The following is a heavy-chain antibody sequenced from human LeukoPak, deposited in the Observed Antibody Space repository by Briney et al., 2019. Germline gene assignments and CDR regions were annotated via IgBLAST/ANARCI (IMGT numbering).Heavy chain of an antibody. CDR1: GFSLGDFN. Sequence: PGGSLRLSCVAYGFSLGDFNMIWVRQAPGKGLEWLPYIGPSSSISYLSTYYAQSTKGRFTISRDIASNSLFLQMSSLRVEDTAIYYCARGWGGYSSYPPDYWGQGTLVTVSS. CDR2: IGPSSSISYLST. V-gene: IGHV3-48*01. CDR3: ARGWGGYSSYPPDY. J-gene: IGHJ4*02. D-gene: IGHD5-12*01.